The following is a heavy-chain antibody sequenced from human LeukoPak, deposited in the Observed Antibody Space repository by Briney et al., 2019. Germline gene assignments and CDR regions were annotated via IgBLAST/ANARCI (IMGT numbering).Heavy chain of an antibody. D-gene: IGHD6-13*01. CDR2: IDYSGST. J-gene: IGHJ6*02. V-gene: IGHV4-59*12. Sequence: SETLSLTCTVFGGSIRSYSWGWIRQSPGKGLEWIGYIDYSGSTKYNPSLKSRVNLSVHTSKNQFSLKLSSVTAADTAVYYCARGRAASNYYYGMDVWGQGTTVTVSS. CDR3: ARGRAASNYYYGMDV. CDR1: GGSIRSYS.